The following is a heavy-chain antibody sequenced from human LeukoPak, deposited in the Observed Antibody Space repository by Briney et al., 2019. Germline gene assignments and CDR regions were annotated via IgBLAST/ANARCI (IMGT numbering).Heavy chain of an antibody. J-gene: IGHJ4*02. Sequence: GGSLRLSCAASGFTFSYYWMHWVRQAPGKGLVWVSRINSDGSDSSYADSVKGRFTISRDNSKNTLYLQMNSLRAEDTAVYYCAKSASIRGAPLFDYWGQGTLVTVSS. CDR3: AKSASIRGAPLFDY. V-gene: IGHV3-74*01. CDR2: INSDGSDS. D-gene: IGHD3-10*01. CDR1: GFTFSYYW.